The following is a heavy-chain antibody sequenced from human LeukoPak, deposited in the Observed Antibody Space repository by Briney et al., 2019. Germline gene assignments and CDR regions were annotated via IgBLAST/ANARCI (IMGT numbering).Heavy chain of an antibody. J-gene: IGHJ4*02. Sequence: GGSLKISCKGSGYHFTSYWIGWVRQMPGKGLEWMGIIYPGESDTRYSPSFQGQVTISADKSISTAYLQWSSLKASDTAMYYCARQISSSGHFDYWGQGTLVTVSS. CDR1: GYHFTSYW. V-gene: IGHV5-51*01. CDR2: IYPGESDT. D-gene: IGHD6-19*01. CDR3: ARQISSSGHFDY.